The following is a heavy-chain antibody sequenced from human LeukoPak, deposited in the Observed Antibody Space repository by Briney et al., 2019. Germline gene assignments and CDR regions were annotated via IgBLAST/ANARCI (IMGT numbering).Heavy chain of an antibody. CDR3: ARDRKWLLWVVDY. CDR1: GFTFSSYS. V-gene: IGHV3-48*01. Sequence: GGSLRLSSAASGFTFSSYSMNWVLQAPGKGLEWVSYISSSSSTIYYADSVKGRFTISRDNAKNSLYLQMNSLRAEDTAVYYCARDRKWLLWVVDYWGQGTLVTVSS. D-gene: IGHD3-10*01. CDR2: ISSSSSTI. J-gene: IGHJ4*02.